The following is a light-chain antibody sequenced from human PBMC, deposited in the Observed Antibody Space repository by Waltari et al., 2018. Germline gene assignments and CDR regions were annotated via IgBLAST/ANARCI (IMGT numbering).Light chain of an antibody. CDR2: GSI. Sequence: QSLLTQPPSVSGAPGQRITIPCTGSRSNIGAGYEVHWYQQFPGTPPKILIFGSIKRASGVPDRFSGSESGTSASLAITGRQPEDEADYYCQSYDSSLTGFWVFGGGTKLTVV. J-gene: IGLJ3*02. CDR1: RSNIGAGYE. V-gene: IGLV1-40*01. CDR3: QSYDSSLTGFWV.